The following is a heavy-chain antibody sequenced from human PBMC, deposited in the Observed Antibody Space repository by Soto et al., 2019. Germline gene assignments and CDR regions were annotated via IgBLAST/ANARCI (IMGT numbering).Heavy chain of an antibody. Sequence: ASVKVSCKASGYTFTGYYMHWVRQAPGQGLEWMGWINPNSGGTNYAQKFQDWVTMTRDTSISTAYMELSRLRSDDTAVYYCARGDIVVVPAAIQDWFDPWGQGTLVTVS. CDR3: ARGDIVVVPAAIQDWFDP. CDR1: GYTFTGYY. CDR2: INPNSGGT. V-gene: IGHV1-2*04. D-gene: IGHD2-2*02. J-gene: IGHJ5*02.